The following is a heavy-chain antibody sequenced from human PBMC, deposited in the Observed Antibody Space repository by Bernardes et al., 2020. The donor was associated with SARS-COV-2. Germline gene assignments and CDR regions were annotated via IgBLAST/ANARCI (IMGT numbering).Heavy chain of an antibody. V-gene: IGHV3-21*01. D-gene: IGHD2-8*01. CDR2: ISSSSDYI. J-gene: IGHJ4*02. Sequence: GWSLRLSCAVSGLPFTSYSMNWVRQAPGKGLEWVSYISSSSDYIYYADSVQGRFTISRDNAKNSLYLQMNSLRAEDTAVYYCARDRGTNHYSEYWGRGALVSVSS. CDR1: GLPFTSYS. CDR3: ARDRGTNHYSEY.